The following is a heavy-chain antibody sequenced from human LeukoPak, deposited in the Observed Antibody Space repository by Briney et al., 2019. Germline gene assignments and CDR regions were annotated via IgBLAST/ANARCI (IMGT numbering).Heavy chain of an antibody. CDR2: IKSKTDGGTT. D-gene: IGHD3-3*01. CDR1: GFIVSSNY. J-gene: IGHJ4*02. CDR3: TTGNQYDFWSGYPPFDY. V-gene: IGHV3-15*01. Sequence: PGGSLRLSCAASGFIVSSNYMSWVRQAPGKGLEWVGRIKSKTDGGTTDYAAPVKGRFTNSRDDSKNTLYLQMNSLKTEDTAVYYCTTGNQYDFWSGYPPFDYWGQGTLVTVSS.